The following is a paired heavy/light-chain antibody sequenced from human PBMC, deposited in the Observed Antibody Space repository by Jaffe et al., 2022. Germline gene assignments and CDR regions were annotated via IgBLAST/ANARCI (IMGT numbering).Light chain of an antibody. CDR1: QGISSY. CDR2: AAS. CDR3: QQYYSYPPT. Sequence: AIRMTQSPSSLSASTGDRVTITCRASQGISSYLAWYQQKPGKAPKLLIYAASTLQSGVPSRFSGSGSGTDFTLTISCLQSEDFATYYCQQYYSYPPTFGQGTKVEIK. V-gene: IGKV1-8*01. J-gene: IGKJ1*01.
Heavy chain of an antibody. J-gene: IGHJ5*02. V-gene: IGHV3-49*04. D-gene: IGHD2-15*01. CDR2: IRSKAYGGTT. CDR3: TRDIGYCSGGSCYSDNWFDP. CDR1: GFTFGDYA. Sequence: EVQLVESGGGLVQPGRSLRLSCTASGFTFGDYAMSWVRQAPGKGLEWVGFIRSKAYGGTTEYAASVKGRFTISRDDSKSIAYLQMNSLKTEDTAVYYCTRDIGYCSGGSCYSDNWFDPWGQGTLVTVSS.